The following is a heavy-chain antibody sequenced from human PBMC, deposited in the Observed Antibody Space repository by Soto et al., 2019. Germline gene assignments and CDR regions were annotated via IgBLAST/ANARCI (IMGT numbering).Heavy chain of an antibody. Sequence: QVQLVESGGGVVQPGRSLRLSCAASGFTFSSYAMHWVRQAPGKGLEWVAVISYDGSNKYYADSVKGRFTISRDNSKNTLYLQMNSLRAEDTAVYYCARDYTPLYDSSGTPDYWGQGTLVTVSS. D-gene: IGHD3-22*01. J-gene: IGHJ4*02. CDR1: GFTFSSYA. CDR3: ARDYTPLYDSSGTPDY. V-gene: IGHV3-30-3*01. CDR2: ISYDGSNK.